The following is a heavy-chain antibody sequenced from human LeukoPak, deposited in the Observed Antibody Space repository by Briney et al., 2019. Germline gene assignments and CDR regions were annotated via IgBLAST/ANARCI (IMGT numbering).Heavy chain of an antibody. V-gene: IGHV4-34*01. D-gene: IGHD6-13*01. CDR2: INHSGST. Sequence: SETLSLTCAVYGGSFSGYYWSWIRQPPGKGLEWIGEINHSGSTNYNPSLKSRVTISVDTSKNQFSLKLSSVTAADTAVYYCARGAAAGFPIDAFDIWGQGTMVTVSS. CDR3: ARGAAAGFPIDAFDI. J-gene: IGHJ3*02. CDR1: GGSFSGYY.